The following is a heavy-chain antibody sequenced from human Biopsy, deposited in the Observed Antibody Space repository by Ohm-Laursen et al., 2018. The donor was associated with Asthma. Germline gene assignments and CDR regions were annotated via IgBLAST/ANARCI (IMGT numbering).Heavy chain of an antibody. V-gene: IGHV3-30-3*01. J-gene: IGHJ3*02. Sequence: SLRLSCAASGFTFSSYAMHWVRQAPGKGLEWVAVISYDGSNKYYADSVKGRFTISRDNSKNTLYLQMNSLRAEDTAVYYCVSTTPSIVVVARAGAFDIWGQGTMVTVSS. CDR3: VSTTPSIVVVARAGAFDI. CDR2: ISYDGSNK. D-gene: IGHD3-22*01. CDR1: GFTFSSYA.